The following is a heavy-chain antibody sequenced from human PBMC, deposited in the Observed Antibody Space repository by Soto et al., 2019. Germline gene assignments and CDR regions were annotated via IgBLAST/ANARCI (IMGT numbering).Heavy chain of an antibody. V-gene: IGHV3-30-3*01. CDR3: ARGDYGGNSGYYYYYGMDV. J-gene: IGHJ6*02. Sequence: QVQLVESGGGVVQPGRSLRLSCAASGFTFSSYAMHWVRQAPGKGLEWVAVISYDGSNKYYADSVKGRFTISRDNSKNPLYLQMNSLRAEDTAVYYCARGDYGGNSGYYYYYGMDVWGQGTTVTVSS. D-gene: IGHD4-17*01. CDR1: GFTFSSYA. CDR2: ISYDGSNK.